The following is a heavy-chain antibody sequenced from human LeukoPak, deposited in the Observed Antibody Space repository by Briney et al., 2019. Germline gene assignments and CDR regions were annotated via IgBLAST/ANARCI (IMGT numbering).Heavy chain of an antibody. CDR2: MFYSGST. J-gene: IGHJ6*03. CDR1: GASISSYY. V-gene: IGHV4-59*03. CDR3: AAMIRGHYHIDV. D-gene: IGHD3-10*01. Sequence: SETLSLTCTVSGASISSYYWSWIRQPPGKGLEWIGYMFYSGSTNYDPSLKSRVTISLDMSKNQFSLSLTSVTAADTAVYYCAAMIRGHYHIDVWGKGTTVTISS.